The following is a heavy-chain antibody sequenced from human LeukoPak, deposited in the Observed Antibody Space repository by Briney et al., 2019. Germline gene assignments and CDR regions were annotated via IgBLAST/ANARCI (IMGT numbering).Heavy chain of an antibody. Sequence: SETLSLTCTVSGVSISNSRYYWGWIRQSPGKGLEWIKSIYYSGSTYYNPSLKSRVTISVDTSKTQLSLKLSSVTAADRAVYYCARIGHEDYYFDYWGQGTLVTVSS. V-gene: IGHV4-39*01. CDR2: IYYSGST. CDR3: ARIGHEDYYFDY. J-gene: IGHJ4*02. CDR1: GVSISNSRYY.